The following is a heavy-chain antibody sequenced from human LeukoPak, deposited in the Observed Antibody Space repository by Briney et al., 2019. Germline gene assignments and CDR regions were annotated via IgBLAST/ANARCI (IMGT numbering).Heavy chain of an antibody. D-gene: IGHD3-3*01. CDR3: ARGQYDFWSGYEGCRNPDFDY. CDR1: GFTFSSYS. Sequence: PGGSLRLSCAASGFTFSSYSMNWVRQAPGKGLEWVSSISSSSSYIYYADSVKGRFTISRDNAKNSLYLQMNSLRAEDTAVYYCARGQYDFWSGYEGCRNPDFDYWGQGTLVTVSS. J-gene: IGHJ4*02. CDR2: ISSSSSYI. V-gene: IGHV3-21*01.